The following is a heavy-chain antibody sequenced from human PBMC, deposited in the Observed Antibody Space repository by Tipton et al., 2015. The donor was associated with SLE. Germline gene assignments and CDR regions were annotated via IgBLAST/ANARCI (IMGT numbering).Heavy chain of an antibody. D-gene: IGHD3-10*01. Sequence: TLSLTCTVSGVSLSSGGYYWSWIRHHPGKGLEWIGYIYYSGITYYSPSLKSRVTISVDTSKNQFSLKLSSVTAADTAVYYCASGLRWSGVDQGVIPPFDYWGQGTLVTVSS. J-gene: IGHJ4*02. CDR1: GVSLSSGGYY. CDR3: ASGLRWSGVDQGVIPPFDY. V-gene: IGHV4-31*03. CDR2: IYYSGIT.